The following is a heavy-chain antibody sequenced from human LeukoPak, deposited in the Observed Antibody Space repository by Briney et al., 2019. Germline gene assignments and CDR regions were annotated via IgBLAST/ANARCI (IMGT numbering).Heavy chain of an antibody. Sequence: SETLSLTCTVSGYSISSGYYWGWIRQPPGKGLEWIGSGSTYYNPSLKSRATISVDTSKNQFSLKLSSVTAADTAVYYCARLVRGVVDYWGQGTLVTVSS. CDR2: SGST. CDR3: ARLVRGVVDY. D-gene: IGHD3-10*01. V-gene: IGHV4-38-2*02. CDR1: GYSISSGYY. J-gene: IGHJ4*02.